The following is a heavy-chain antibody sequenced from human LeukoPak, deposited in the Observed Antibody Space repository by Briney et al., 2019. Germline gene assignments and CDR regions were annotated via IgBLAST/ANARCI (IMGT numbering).Heavy chain of an antibody. CDR1: GFTFSSYS. Sequence: GGSLRLSCAASGFTFSSYSMNWVRQAPGKGLEWVSSISSSSSYIYYADSVKGRFTISRDNAKNSLYLQMNSLRAEDTAVYYCARDLSEYCYYGMDVWGQGTTVTVSS. CDR3: ARDLSEYCYYGMDV. J-gene: IGHJ6*02. CDR2: ISSSSSYI. D-gene: IGHD2/OR15-2a*01. V-gene: IGHV3-21*01.